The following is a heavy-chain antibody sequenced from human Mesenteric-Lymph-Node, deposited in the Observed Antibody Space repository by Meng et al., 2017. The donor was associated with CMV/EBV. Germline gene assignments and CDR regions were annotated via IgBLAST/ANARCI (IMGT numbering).Heavy chain of an antibody. J-gene: IGHJ4*02. CDR2: ISGSGSPI. Sequence: GGSLRLSCAASGFTFSSYEMNWVRQAPGKGLEWVSHISGSGSPIYYADSVKGRFTISRDNAKSSLYLQMNSLRPEDTAVYYCAKDSGMEMYYFDYWGQGTLVTVSS. CDR3: AKDSGMEMYYFDY. V-gene: IGHV3-48*03. D-gene: IGHD3-10*01. CDR1: GFTFSSYE.